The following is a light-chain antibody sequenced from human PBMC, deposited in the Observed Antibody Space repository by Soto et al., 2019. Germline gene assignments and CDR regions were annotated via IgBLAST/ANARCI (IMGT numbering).Light chain of an antibody. CDR1: QSISSW. Sequence: DIQMTQSPSTLSASVVDRVTITCRASQSISSWLAWYQQKPGKAPKLLIYDASSLQSGVPSRFSGSGSGTEFTLTISGLQPDDFATYYCQQYSSFTFGGGTKVDIK. V-gene: IGKV1-5*01. CDR3: QQYSSFT. J-gene: IGKJ4*01. CDR2: DAS.